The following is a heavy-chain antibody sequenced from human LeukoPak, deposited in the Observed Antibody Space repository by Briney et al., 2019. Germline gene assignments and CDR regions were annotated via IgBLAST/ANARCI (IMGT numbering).Heavy chain of an antibody. V-gene: IGHV1-18*01. Sequence: GASVKVSCKASGYTFTSYGISWVRQAPGQGLEWMGWISAYNGNTNYAQKLQGRVTMTTDTSTSTAYMELRSLRSDDTAVYYCARSYCGGDCYSYQEFDYWGQGTLVTVSS. CDR2: ISAYNGNT. CDR3: ARSYCGGDCYSYQEFDY. D-gene: IGHD2-21*02. CDR1: GYTFTSYG. J-gene: IGHJ4*02.